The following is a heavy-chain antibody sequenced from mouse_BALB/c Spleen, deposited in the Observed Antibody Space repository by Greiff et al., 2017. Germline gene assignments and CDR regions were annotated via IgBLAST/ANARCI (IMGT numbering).Heavy chain of an antibody. CDR3: ARKAYGYDKCYAMDY. J-gene: IGHJ2*01. CDR1: GYTFTDYN. CDR2: IYPYNGGT. Sequence: EVQLVESGPELVKPGASVKISCKASGYTFTDYNMHWVKQSHGKSLEWIGYIYPYNGGTGYNQKFKSKATLTVDNSSSTAYMELRSLTSEDSAVYYWARKAYGYDKCYAMDYWGQGTTLTVAS. D-gene: IGHD2-2*01. V-gene: IGHV1S29*02.